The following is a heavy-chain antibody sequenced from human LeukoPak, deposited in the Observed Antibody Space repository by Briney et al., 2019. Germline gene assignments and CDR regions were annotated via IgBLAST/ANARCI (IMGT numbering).Heavy chain of an antibody. CDR2: INPSGGST. V-gene: IGHV1-46*01. CDR3: ARDPYDSSGYSQYYFDY. CDR1: GYTFTSYY. J-gene: IGHJ4*02. Sequence: ASVKVSCKASGYTFTSYYMHWVRQAPGQWLEWMGIINPSGGSTSYAQKFQGRVTMTRDTSTSTVYMELSSLRSEDTAVYYCARDPYDSSGYSQYYFDYWGQGTLVTVSS. D-gene: IGHD3-22*01.